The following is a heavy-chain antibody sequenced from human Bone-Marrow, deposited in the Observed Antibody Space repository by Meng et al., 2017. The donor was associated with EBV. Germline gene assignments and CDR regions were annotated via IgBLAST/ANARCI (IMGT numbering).Heavy chain of an antibody. Sequence: VDLVELGGGLVKPGGSLRLSCAASGFEFSYYFMNWIRQAPGKGLEWVSYISGSGAIVYYADSVKGRFTVSRDNAKKSLYLHMNSLRAEDTAVYYCARGYSMSTAYFQFWGQGTLVTVSS. CDR2: ISGSGAIV. D-gene: IGHD6-13*01. J-gene: IGHJ1*01. CDR3: ARGYSMSTAYFQF. CDR1: GFEFSYYF. V-gene: IGHV3-11*01.